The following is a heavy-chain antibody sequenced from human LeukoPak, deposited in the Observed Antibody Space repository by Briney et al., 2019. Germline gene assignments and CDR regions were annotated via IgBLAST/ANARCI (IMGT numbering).Heavy chain of an antibody. Sequence: SETLSLTCTASGGSISSYYWSWIRQPPGKGLEWIGYIYYSGSTNYNPSLKSRVTISVDTSKNQFSLKLSSVTAADTAVYYCARHVFAARDAFDIWGQGTMVTVSS. CDR3: ARHVFAARDAFDI. CDR2: IYYSGST. D-gene: IGHD6-6*01. V-gene: IGHV4-59*08. CDR1: GGSISSYY. J-gene: IGHJ3*02.